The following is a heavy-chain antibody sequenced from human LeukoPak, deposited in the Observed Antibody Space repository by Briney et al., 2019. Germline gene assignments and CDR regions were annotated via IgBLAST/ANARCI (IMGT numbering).Heavy chain of an antibody. J-gene: IGHJ6*02. Sequence: GGSLRLSCAASGFTFSSYEMNWVRQAPGKGLEWVSYISSSGSTIYYPDSVKGRFTISRDNAKNSLYLQMNSLRAEDTAVYYCARERAAGPWALYYYYYYGMDVWGQGTTVTVSS. CDR1: GFTFSSYE. V-gene: IGHV3-48*03. CDR3: ARERAAGPWALYYYYYYGMDV. D-gene: IGHD6-13*01. CDR2: ISSSGSTI.